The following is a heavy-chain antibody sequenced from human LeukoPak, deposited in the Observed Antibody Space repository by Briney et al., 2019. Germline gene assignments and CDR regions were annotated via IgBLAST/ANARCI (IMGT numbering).Heavy chain of an antibody. CDR3: ARLAYCSNDVCYSNYYYSMDV. CDR1: GYTFSGYW. J-gene: IGHJ6*03. Sequence: GESLKISCKGSGYTFSGYWIGWVRQMPGKGLEWMGIIYPDDSDTRYSPSFQGQVTISADKSISTAYLQWGSLKASDTAMYYCARLAYCSNDVCYSNYYYSMDVWGKGTTVTVSS. D-gene: IGHD2-8*01. V-gene: IGHV5-51*01. CDR2: IYPDDSDT.